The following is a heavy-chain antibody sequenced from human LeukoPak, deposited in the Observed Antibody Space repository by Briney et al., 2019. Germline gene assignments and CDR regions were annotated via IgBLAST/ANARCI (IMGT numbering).Heavy chain of an antibody. V-gene: IGHV3-33*06. D-gene: IGHD3-3*01. J-gene: IGHJ4*02. CDR2: IYSDGSNK. CDR3: AKDLKSGYMDS. CDR1: GFTFSSYG. Sequence: GKSLRLSCAASGFTFSSYGMHWVRQAPGKGLEWVGVIYSDGSNKYFIESVKGRFTISRDNSKNTVFLQMNSLRVDDTAVYSCAKDLKSGYMDSWGQGTLVTVPS.